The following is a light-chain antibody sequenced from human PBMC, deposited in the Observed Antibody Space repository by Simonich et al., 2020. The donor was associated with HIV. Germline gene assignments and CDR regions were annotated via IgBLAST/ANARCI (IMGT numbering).Light chain of an antibody. CDR2: AST. J-gene: IGLJ3*02. V-gene: IGLV2-14*03. CDR3: SSYTSSSTWV. CDR1: SSDVGGYNY. Sequence: QSALTQPASVSGSTVQSFTLSCTGTSSDVGGYNYVSWYQQHPGKAPKLIIYASTNRPAGVSKCFSGSKSGNTASLTISGLQAEDEADYYCSSYTSSSTWVFGGGTKLTVL.